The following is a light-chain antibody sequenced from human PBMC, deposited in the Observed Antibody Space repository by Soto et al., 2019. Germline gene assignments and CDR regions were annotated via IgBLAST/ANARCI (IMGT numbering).Light chain of an antibody. V-gene: IGKV3-11*01. J-gene: IGKJ1*01. CDR2: DAS. Sequence: EIVLTQSPATLSLSPGERATLSCRASQRINDYLAWYQQKPGQAPRLLIFDASNRATGIPVRFSGSGSGTDFTLTVSSLEPEDFAVYFCQQRSNLPWTFGQGTKVDI. CDR1: QRINDY. CDR3: QQRSNLPWT.